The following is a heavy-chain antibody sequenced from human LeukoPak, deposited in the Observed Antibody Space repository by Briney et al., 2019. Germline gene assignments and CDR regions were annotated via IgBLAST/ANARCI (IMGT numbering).Heavy chain of an antibody. Sequence: GASVKVSCKASGYTFTGYYMHWVRQAPGQGLEWMGWINPNSGGTNYAQKFQGWVTITADKSTSTAYMELSSLRSEDTAVYYCARETKDDFWSGYPFDYWGQGTLVTVSS. CDR2: INPNSGGT. CDR1: GYTFTGYY. D-gene: IGHD3-3*01. J-gene: IGHJ4*02. CDR3: ARETKDDFWSGYPFDY. V-gene: IGHV1-2*04.